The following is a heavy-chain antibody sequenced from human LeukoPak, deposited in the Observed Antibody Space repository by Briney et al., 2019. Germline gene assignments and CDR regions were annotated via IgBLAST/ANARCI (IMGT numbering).Heavy chain of an antibody. CDR1: VFTFSSYS. D-gene: IGHD1-26*01. CDR3: ARDPYSGAYGDTYYYYMDV. Sequence: PGGSLRLSCAPSVFTFSSYSMKGVRQAPGKGMEGVSSISSSIIYIYYADSLKGRFTISRDNAKNSMYLQMNSLRADDTAVYYCARDPYSGAYGDTYYYYMDVWGKGTTVTVSS. J-gene: IGHJ6*03. V-gene: IGHV3-21*01. CDR2: ISSSIIYI.